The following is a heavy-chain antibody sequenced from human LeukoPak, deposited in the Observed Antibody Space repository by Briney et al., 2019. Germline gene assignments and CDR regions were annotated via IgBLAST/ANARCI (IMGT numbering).Heavy chain of an antibody. J-gene: IGHJ4*02. CDR3: ARTRTITMVRGLQYFDY. CDR2: INPNSGGT. CDR1: GYTFTGYY. V-gene: IGHV1-2*02. D-gene: IGHD3-10*01. Sequence: ASVKVSCKASGYTFTGYYMHWVRQAPGQGLEWMGWINPNSGGTNYAQKFQGRVTMTRDTSISTAYMELSRLRSDDTAVYYCARTRTITMVRGLQYFDYWGQGTLVTVSS.